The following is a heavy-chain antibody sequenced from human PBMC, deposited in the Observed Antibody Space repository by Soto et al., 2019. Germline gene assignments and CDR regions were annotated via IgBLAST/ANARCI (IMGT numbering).Heavy chain of an antibody. CDR3: ARVKMTTVTIFDY. J-gene: IGHJ4*02. CDR2: IYYSGST. Sequence: SETLSLTCTVSGGSISSGGYYWSWIRQHPGKGLEWIGYIYYSGSTYYNPSLKSRVTISVDTSKNQFSLKLSSVTAADTAVYYCARVKMTTVTIFDYWGQGTLVTVSS. D-gene: IGHD4-17*01. CDR1: GGSISSGGYY. V-gene: IGHV4-31*03.